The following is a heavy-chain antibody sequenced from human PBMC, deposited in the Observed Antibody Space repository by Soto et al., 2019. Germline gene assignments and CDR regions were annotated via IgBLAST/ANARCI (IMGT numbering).Heavy chain of an antibody. J-gene: IGHJ4*02. CDR1: GGTFSSYA. CDR2: IIPIFGTA. CDR3: AREGYYYDSSGYHPNYFDY. Sequence: QVPLVQSGAEVKKPGSSVKVSCKASGGTFSSYAISWVRQAPGQGLEWMGGIIPIFGTANYAQKFQGRVTITADESTSTAYMELSSLRSEDTAVYYCAREGYYYDSSGYHPNYFDYWGQGTLVTVSS. D-gene: IGHD3-22*01. V-gene: IGHV1-69*01.